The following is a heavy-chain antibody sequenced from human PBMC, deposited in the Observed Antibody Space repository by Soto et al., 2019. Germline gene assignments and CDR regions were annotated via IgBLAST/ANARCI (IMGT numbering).Heavy chain of an antibody. D-gene: IGHD4-17*01. V-gene: IGHV1-3*01. CDR3: ARVVTTIIHSYYYYYMDV. CDR1: GYTFTSYA. J-gene: IGHJ6*03. Sequence: ASVKVSCKASGYTFTSYAMHWVRQAPGQRLEWMGWINAGNGNTKYSQKFQGRVTITRDTSASTAYMELSSLRSEDTAVYYCARVVTTIIHSYYYYYMDVWGKGTTVTVSS. CDR2: INAGNGNT.